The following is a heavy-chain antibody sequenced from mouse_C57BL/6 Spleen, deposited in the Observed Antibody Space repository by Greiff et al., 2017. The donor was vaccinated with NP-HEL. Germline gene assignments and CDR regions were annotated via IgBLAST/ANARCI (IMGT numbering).Heavy chain of an antibody. V-gene: IGHV1-22*01. CDR3: AGEAYGNYGG. CDR1: GYTFTDYN. CDR2: INPNNGGT. J-gene: IGHJ2*01. Sequence: VQLQQSGPELVKPGSSVKMSCKASGYTFTDYNMHWVKQSHGKSLEWIGYINPNNGGTSYNQKFKGKATLTVNKSSSTAYMELRSLTSEDSAVYYCAGEAYGNYGGWGEGTTLTVSS. D-gene: IGHD2-1*01.